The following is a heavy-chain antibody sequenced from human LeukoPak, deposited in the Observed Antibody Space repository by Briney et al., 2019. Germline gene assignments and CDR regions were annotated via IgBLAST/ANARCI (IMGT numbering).Heavy chain of an antibody. D-gene: IGHD1-26*01. Sequence: PSETLSLTCTVSGGSISSNYWSWIRQPPGKGLEWIGYIYYSGTTSYNPSLKSRVTISEDTSKNQSSLKLSSVTAEDTAVYYCASSYSVSYYAYWGQGTLVTVSS. CDR2: IYYSGTT. V-gene: IGHV4-59*08. J-gene: IGHJ4*02. CDR1: GGSISSNY. CDR3: ASSYSVSYYAY.